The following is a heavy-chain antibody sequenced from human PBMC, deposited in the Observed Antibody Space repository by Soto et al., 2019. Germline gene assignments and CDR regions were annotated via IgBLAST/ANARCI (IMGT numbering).Heavy chain of an antibody. J-gene: IGHJ6*02. V-gene: IGHV1-69*01. CDR3: ARARDYDLLTAREYALDV. D-gene: IGHD3-9*01. CDR2: IMPVFGTA. CDR1: GGSFRNYG. Sequence: QVQLVQSGAEVKKPGSSVRVSCKVSGGSFRNYGITWVRQSPGQGLEWMGGIMPVFGTAVYAQTFQGRVPISADEFTTTASLELSRLSSDDTAVYFCARARDYDLLTAREYALDVWGQGTTVTV.